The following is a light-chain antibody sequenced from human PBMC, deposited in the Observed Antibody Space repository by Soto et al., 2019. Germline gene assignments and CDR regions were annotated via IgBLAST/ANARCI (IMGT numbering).Light chain of an antibody. CDR1: QSISSY. J-gene: IGKJ2*01. Sequence: DIQVTQSPSSLSASVGDRVTITCRASQSISSYLNWYQQKPGKAPKLLIYAASSLQSGVPSRFSGSGSGTDFTHAISSLQPEDFTTYYCQQSYSTPYTFGQGTKLEIK. CDR3: QQSYSTPYT. CDR2: AAS. V-gene: IGKV1-39*01.